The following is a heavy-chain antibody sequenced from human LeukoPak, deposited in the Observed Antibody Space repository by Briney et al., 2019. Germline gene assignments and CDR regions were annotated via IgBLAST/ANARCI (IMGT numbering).Heavy chain of an antibody. CDR3: ARGRRIVVLPGRGYFDL. CDR1: GDSTSSSSYY. J-gene: IGHJ2*01. D-gene: IGHD4/OR15-4a*01. CDR2: IYYAGST. Sequence: PSETLSLTCNVSGDSTSSSSYYWSWIRVPPGKGLEWIGSIYYAGSTYYNPSLKSRVTLSVDTSTNHFSLNIKSVTAADTAMYYCARGRRIVVLPGRGYFDLWGRGTLVTVSS. V-gene: IGHV4-39*02.